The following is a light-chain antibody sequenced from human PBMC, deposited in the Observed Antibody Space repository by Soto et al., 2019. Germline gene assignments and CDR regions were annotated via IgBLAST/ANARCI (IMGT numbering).Light chain of an antibody. CDR2: AAS. V-gene: IGKV1-39*01. Sequence: DIQMTQSPSSLSASVGDRVTITCRASQSISSYLNWYQQKPGKAPKLLIYAASSLQSEVPSRFGGSGSGTDFTLTISSLQPEDFATYYGQQSYSTPYTFGQGTKLEIK. J-gene: IGKJ2*01. CDR1: QSISSY. CDR3: QQSYSTPYT.